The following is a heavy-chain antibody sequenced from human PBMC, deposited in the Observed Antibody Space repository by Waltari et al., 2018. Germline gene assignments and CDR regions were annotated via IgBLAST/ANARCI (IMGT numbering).Heavy chain of an antibody. J-gene: IGHJ3*02. D-gene: IGHD1-26*01. CDR3: ARASMGVSYSLHVDAFDI. Sequence: QVQLVQSGAEVKKPGSSVKVSCKASGGTFSSYTISWVRQAPGQGLEWMGRIIPILGIANYAQKFQGRVTITADKSTSTAYMELSSLRSEDTAVYYCARASMGVSYSLHVDAFDIWGQGTMVTVSS. CDR1: GGTFSSYT. V-gene: IGHV1-69*02. CDR2: IIPILGIA.